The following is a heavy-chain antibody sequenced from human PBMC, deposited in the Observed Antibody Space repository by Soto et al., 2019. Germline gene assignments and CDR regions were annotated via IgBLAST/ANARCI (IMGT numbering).Heavy chain of an antibody. CDR2: IIPILGIA. Sequence: SVKVSCKASGGTFSSYTISWVRQAPGQGLEWMGRIIPILGIANYAQKFQGRVTITADKSTSTAYMELSSLRSEDTAVYYCAREGRPGGSDYYYYMDVWGKGTTVTVSS. V-gene: IGHV1-69*04. D-gene: IGHD3-16*01. CDR1: GGTFSSYT. J-gene: IGHJ6*03. CDR3: AREGRPGGSDYYYYMDV.